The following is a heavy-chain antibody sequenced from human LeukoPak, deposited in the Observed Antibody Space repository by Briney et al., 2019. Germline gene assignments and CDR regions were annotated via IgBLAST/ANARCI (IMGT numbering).Heavy chain of an antibody. Sequence: PSETLSLTCTVSGGSISSYYWSWIRQPPGKGLEWIGYIYYSGSTNYNPSLKSRVTISVDTSKNQFSLKLSSVTAADTAVYYCARGESYYDFWSGTYHYYGMDVWGQGTTVTVS. V-gene: IGHV4-59*01. CDR2: IYYSGST. D-gene: IGHD3-3*01. CDR1: GGSISSYY. J-gene: IGHJ6*02. CDR3: ARGESYYDFWSGTYHYYGMDV.